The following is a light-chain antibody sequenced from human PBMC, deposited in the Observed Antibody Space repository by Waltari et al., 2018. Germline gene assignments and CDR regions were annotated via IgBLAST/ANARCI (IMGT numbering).Light chain of an antibody. J-gene: IGKJ1*01. Sequence: DIVMTQSPDSLAVSLGERATINCKSSQSVLYSSNNKNYLAWYQQKPGQPPKLLIYGASTRESGVPDRFSGSGSGTDFTLTISSLQAEDVAVYYCQQYYSTPGWTFGQGTKVEIK. CDR2: GAS. CDR1: QSVLYSSNNKNY. V-gene: IGKV4-1*01. CDR3: QQYYSTPGWT.